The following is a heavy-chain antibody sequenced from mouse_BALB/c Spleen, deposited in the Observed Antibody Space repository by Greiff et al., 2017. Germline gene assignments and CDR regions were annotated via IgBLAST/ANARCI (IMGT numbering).Heavy chain of an antibody. V-gene: IGHV5-9-3*01. Sequence: DVKLVESGGGLVKPGGSLKLSCAASGFTFSSYAMSWVRQTPEKRLEWVATISSGGSYTYYPDSVKGRFTISRDNAKNTLYLQMSSLRSEDTAMYYCARQRDAMDYWGQGTSVTVSS. CDR1: GFTFSSYA. CDR3: ARQRDAMDY. J-gene: IGHJ4*01. CDR2: ISSGGSYT.